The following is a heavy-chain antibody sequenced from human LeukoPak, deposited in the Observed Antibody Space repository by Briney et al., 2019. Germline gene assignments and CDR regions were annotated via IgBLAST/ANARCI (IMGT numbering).Heavy chain of an antibody. CDR2: VNRVGYT. Sequence: PSETLSLTCAVHGASFSGYSWSWVRQSPGKGLEWIGEVNRVGYTIYNPSLKSRVTISIDTSTTQFSLRLTSVTVADTAAYFCARERVVSDYNWFDPWGQGTPVTLSS. J-gene: IGHJ5*02. CDR3: ARERVVSDYNWFDP. D-gene: IGHD6-25*01. V-gene: IGHV4-34*01. CDR1: GASFSGYS.